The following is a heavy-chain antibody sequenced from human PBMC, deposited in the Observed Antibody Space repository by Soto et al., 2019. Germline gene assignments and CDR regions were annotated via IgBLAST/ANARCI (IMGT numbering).Heavy chain of an antibody. CDR2: IYSGGST. V-gene: IGHV3-53*01. J-gene: IGHJ6*02. Sequence: GGSLRLSCAASGFTVSSNYMSWVRQAPGKGLEWVSVIYSGGSTYYADSVKGRFTISRDNSKNTLYLQMNSLRAEDTAVYYCAREGDYDILTGYAPYYYYGMDVWGQGTTVTVSS. D-gene: IGHD3-9*01. CDR1: GFTVSSNY. CDR3: AREGDYDILTGYAPYYYYGMDV.